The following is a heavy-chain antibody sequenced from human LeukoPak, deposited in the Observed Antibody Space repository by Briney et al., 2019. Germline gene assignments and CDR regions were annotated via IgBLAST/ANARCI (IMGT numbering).Heavy chain of an antibody. CDR3: VKGPGPTVNYYFDF. J-gene: IGHJ4*02. Sequence: PGGSLRLSCSASGFTFSNYAMHWVRQAPGKGLEYLSGIIGNGGSTYYAESSRGRFTISRDSSKNTVYLQMSGLRVEDTAVYYCVKGPGPTVNYYFDFWGQGTLVTVSS. CDR2: IIGNGGST. D-gene: IGHD4-17*01. V-gene: IGHV3-64D*06. CDR1: GFTFSNYA.